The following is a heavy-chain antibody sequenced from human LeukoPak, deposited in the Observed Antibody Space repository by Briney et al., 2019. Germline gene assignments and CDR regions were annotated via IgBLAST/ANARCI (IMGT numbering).Heavy chain of an antibody. CDR2: ISGSGGST. CDR3: AKEGGRSWYYYYCYMDV. CDR1: GFTFSSYA. D-gene: IGHD1-26*01. J-gene: IGHJ6*03. Sequence: PGGSLRLSCAASGFTFSSYAMSWLRQAPGKGLEWVSAISGSGGSTYYADSVKGRFTISRDNAKNTLYLQMSSLRAEDTAVYYYAKEGGRSWYYYYCYMDVWGKGTTVTVSS. V-gene: IGHV3-23*01.